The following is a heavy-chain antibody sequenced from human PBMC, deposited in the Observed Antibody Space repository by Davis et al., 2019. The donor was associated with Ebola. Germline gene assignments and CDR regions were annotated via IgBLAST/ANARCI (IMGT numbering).Heavy chain of an antibody. Sequence: GGSLRLSCAASGFTFSSYSMNWVRQAPGKGLEWVSYISSSSSTIYYADSVKGRFTISRDNAKNSLYLQMNSLRAEDTAVYYCARAGDTGHYYYGMDVWGKGTTVTVSS. J-gene: IGHJ6*04. V-gene: IGHV3-48*01. CDR2: ISSSSSTI. CDR1: GFTFSSYS. D-gene: IGHD3-16*01. CDR3: ARAGDTGHYYYGMDV.